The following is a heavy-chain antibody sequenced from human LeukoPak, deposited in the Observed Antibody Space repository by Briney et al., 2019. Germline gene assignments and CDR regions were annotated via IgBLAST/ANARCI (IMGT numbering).Heavy chain of an antibody. CDR1: GYSFTNYW. V-gene: IGHV5-51*01. D-gene: IGHD3-10*01. CDR3: GRHRDYYGSGSPFDY. CDR2: IYPGDSDT. J-gene: IGHJ4*02. Sequence: AGESLKISCKISGYSFTNYWIGWVRQMPGKGLEWMGIIYPGDSDTRYSPSFQGQVTISADKSISTAYLRWNSLKASDTAMYYCGRHRDYYGSGSPFDYWGQGTLVTVSS.